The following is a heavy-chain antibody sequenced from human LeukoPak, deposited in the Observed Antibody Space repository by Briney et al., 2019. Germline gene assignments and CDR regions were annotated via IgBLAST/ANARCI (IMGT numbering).Heavy chain of an antibody. V-gene: IGHV4-4*07. CDR3: ARDLIAVAGTRYYYFDY. J-gene: IGHJ4*02. CDR2: IYTSGST. Sequence: KPSEALSLTCTVSGGSISSYYWSWIRQPAGKGLEWIGRIYTSGSTNYNPSLKSRVTMSVDTSKNRFSLKLSSVTAADTAVYYCARDLIAVAGTRYYYFDYWGQGTLVTVSS. D-gene: IGHD6-19*01. CDR1: GGSISSYY.